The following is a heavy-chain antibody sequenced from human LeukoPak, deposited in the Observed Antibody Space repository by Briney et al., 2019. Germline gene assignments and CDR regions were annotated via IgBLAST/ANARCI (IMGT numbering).Heavy chain of an antibody. D-gene: IGHD6-19*01. CDR3: ARQWLPNGYFDY. V-gene: IGHV1-3*01. CDR1: GYTFTSYA. Sequence: GASVKVSCKASGYTFTSYAMHWVRQAPGQRLEWMGWINAGNGNTKYSQKFQGRVTITRDTSISTAYMELSGLRSDDTAVYYCARQWLPNGYFDYWGQGTLVTVSS. CDR2: INAGNGNT. J-gene: IGHJ4*02.